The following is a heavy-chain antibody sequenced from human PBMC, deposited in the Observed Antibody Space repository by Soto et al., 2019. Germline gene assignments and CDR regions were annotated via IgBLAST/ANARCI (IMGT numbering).Heavy chain of an antibody. CDR1: GGSMNSHDYY. V-gene: IGHV4-30-4*01. CDR2: IHNSGST. Sequence: SETLSLTCTVSGGSMNSHDYYWSWIRQPPGKGLEWIGYIHNSGSTYYNPSLKSRLTISSDMSKNQFSLRLNSVTAADTALYFCARGEVRGPFDIWGQGAKVTVSS. J-gene: IGHJ3*02. D-gene: IGHD3-10*01. CDR3: ARGEVRGPFDI.